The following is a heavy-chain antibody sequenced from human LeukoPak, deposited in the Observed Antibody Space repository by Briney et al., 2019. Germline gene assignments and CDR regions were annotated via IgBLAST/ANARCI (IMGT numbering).Heavy chain of an antibody. CDR2: ISSSGSTI. CDR1: GFTFSSYE. D-gene: IGHD2-2*01. Sequence: GGSLRLSCAASGFTFSSYEMHWVRQAPGKGLEWVSYISSSGSTIYYADSVKGRFTISRDNAKNSLYLQMNSLRAEDTAVYYCARDRGIVVVPSATINVFDLWAQGTLVTVSS. J-gene: IGHJ5*02. V-gene: IGHV3-48*03. CDR3: ARDRGIVVVPSATINVFDL.